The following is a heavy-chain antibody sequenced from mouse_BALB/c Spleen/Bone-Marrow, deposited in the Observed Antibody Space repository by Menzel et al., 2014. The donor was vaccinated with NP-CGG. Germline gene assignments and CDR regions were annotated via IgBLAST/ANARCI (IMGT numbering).Heavy chain of an antibody. Sequence: DLVKPGASVKLSCKASGYTFTSYWINWIKQRPGQGLEWIGRIAPGSGSTYYNEMFKGKATLTADTSSSTAYIQLSSLSSEDSAVYFCARSRDGYFDVWGAGTTVTVSS. CDR1: GYTFTSYW. J-gene: IGHJ1*01. V-gene: IGHV1S41*01. CDR2: IAPGSGST. CDR3: ARSRDGYFDV.